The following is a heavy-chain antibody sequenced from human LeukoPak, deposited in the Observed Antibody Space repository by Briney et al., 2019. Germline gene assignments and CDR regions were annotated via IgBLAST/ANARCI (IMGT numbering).Heavy chain of an antibody. Sequence: ASVKVSCKASGYTFTGYYMHWVRQAPGQGLEWMGWINPNSGGTNYAQKFQGRVTMTRDTSISTAYMELSRLRSDDTAVYYCASVDCSSTSCQNYYDYMDVWGKGTTVTVSS. CDR3: ASVDCSSTSCQNYYDYMDV. CDR1: GYTFTGYY. D-gene: IGHD2-2*01. CDR2: INPNSGGT. J-gene: IGHJ6*03. V-gene: IGHV1-2*02.